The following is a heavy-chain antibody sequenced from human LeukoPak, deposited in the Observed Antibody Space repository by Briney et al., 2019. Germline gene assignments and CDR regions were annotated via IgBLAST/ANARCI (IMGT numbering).Heavy chain of an antibody. D-gene: IGHD3-22*01. Sequence: GGSLRLSCAASGFTFSNYGMHWVRQAPGKGLEWVAFIRYDGSNKYYADSVKGRFTISRDNSKNTLYLQMNSLRAEDTAVYYCAKEMDYYDSSGPDYWGQGTLVTVSS. J-gene: IGHJ4*02. CDR1: GFTFSNYG. CDR2: IRYDGSNK. V-gene: IGHV3-30*02. CDR3: AKEMDYYDSSGPDY.